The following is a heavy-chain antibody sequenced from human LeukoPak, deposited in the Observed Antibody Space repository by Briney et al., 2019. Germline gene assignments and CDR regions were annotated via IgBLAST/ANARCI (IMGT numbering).Heavy chain of an antibody. J-gene: IGHJ4*02. V-gene: IGHV4-38-2*01. CDR3: AREREYGDYQY. D-gene: IGHD4-17*01. CDR2: IHHNGAT. Sequence: KASETLSLTCAVSGYSISSGACWGWIRQPPGKGLEWIGSIHHNGATYYKPSLKSRVTISVDTSKNQFSLRLSSLTAADTAVYYCAREREYGDYQYWGQGILVTVSS. CDR1: GYSISSGAC.